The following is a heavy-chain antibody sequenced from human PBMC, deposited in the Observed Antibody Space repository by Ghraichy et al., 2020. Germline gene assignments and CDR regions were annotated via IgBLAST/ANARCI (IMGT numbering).Heavy chain of an antibody. CDR2: INHSGST. CDR1: GGSFSGYY. CDR3: ARGPGGVYSYGYYYYGMDV. V-gene: IGHV4-34*01. Sequence: SETLSLTCAVYGGSFSGYYWSWIRQPPGKGLEWIGEINHSGSTNYNPSLKSRVTISVDTSKNQFSLKLSSVTAADTAVYYCARGPGGVYSYGYYYYGMDVWGQGTTVTVSS. J-gene: IGHJ6*02. D-gene: IGHD5-18*01.